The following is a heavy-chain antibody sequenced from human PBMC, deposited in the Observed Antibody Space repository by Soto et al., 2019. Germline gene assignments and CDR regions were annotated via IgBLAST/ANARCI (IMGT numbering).Heavy chain of an antibody. CDR1: GYTFTGYY. CDR2: INPNNGDT. Sequence: ASVKVSCKSSGYTFTGYYIHWVRQAPGQGLDWMGWINPNNGDTNYGQQFQDRVTMTRDTSISTAYMELSRLRSDDTAVYYCARIKTYYDSSGPFDNWGQGTLVTVSS. D-gene: IGHD3-22*01. CDR3: ARIKTYYDSSGPFDN. J-gene: IGHJ4*02. V-gene: IGHV1-2*02.